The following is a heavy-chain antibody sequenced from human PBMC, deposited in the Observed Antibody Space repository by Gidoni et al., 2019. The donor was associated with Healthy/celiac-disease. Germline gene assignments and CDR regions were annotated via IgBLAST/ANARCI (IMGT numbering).Heavy chain of an antibody. CDR2: IQEEVCGN. D-gene: IGHD2-2*01. Sequence: EVQLVESGGGLVQPGGSLRRSCAASGFTLSGDWMSWVRQAPGKGLGWVANIQEEVCGNCYVDSVKGRFTSARDNSTNSLYLAMNSLSSEVTTVYSCATGLYYCSSASCRRRLNYYYGMDVWGQGTTVTVSS. CDR3: ATGLYYCSSASCRRRLNYYYGMDV. J-gene: IGHJ6*02. V-gene: IGHV3-7*03. CDR1: GFTLSGDW.